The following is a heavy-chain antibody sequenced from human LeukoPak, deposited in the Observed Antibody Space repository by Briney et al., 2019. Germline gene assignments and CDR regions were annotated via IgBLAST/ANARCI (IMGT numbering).Heavy chain of an antibody. V-gene: IGHV1-8*03. D-gene: IGHD3-3*01. CDR3: ARRNTIFGLYWYFDL. J-gene: IGHJ2*01. Sequence: GASVKVSCKASGYTFTSYDINWVRQATGQGLEWMGWMNPNSGNTGYAQKFQGRVTVTRNTSISTAYMELSSLRSEDTAVYYCARRNTIFGLYWYFDLWGRGTLVTVSS. CDR1: GYTFTSYD. CDR2: MNPNSGNT.